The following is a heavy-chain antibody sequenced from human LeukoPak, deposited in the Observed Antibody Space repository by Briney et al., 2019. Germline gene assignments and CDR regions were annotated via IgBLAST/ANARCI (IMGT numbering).Heavy chain of an antibody. D-gene: IGHD3-3*01. Sequence: SETLSLTCAVSGGSISSYYWSWIRQPPGKGLEWIGYIYYSGSTNYNPYLKSRVTISVDTSKNQFSLKLSSVTAADTAVYYCAKYDLWSGNYYYYYMDVWGKGTTVTVSS. V-gene: IGHV4-59*08. CDR2: IYYSGST. J-gene: IGHJ6*03. CDR1: GGSISSYY. CDR3: AKYDLWSGNYYYYYMDV.